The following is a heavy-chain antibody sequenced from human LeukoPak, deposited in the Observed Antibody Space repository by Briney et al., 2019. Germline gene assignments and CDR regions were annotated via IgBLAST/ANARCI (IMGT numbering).Heavy chain of an antibody. D-gene: IGHD2-2*01. J-gene: IGHJ4*02. CDR2: IKQDGSEK. Sequence: GGSLRLSCAASGFTLSYYWMSWVRQAPGKGLEWVANIKQDGSEKYYVDSVEGRFTISRDNAKNSLYLQMNSLRADDTAVYYCARVGGYCSSTNCRPPYIAALDYWGQGTLVTVS. CDR3: ARVGGYCSSTNCRPPYIAALDY. V-gene: IGHV3-7*01. CDR1: GFTLSYYW.